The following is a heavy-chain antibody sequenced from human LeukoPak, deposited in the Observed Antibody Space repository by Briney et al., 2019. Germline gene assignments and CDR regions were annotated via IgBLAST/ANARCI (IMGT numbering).Heavy chain of an antibody. J-gene: IGHJ4*02. Sequence: SETLSLTCGVSGGSITSRDCWSWVRPPPGKGLEWIGEICLDGRIHYTPSLKSRISISIDRSKDQFSLNLISVAAADTAIYFCASQGGLRNDFWGQGTLVTVSS. CDR3: ASQGGLRNDF. CDR1: GGSITSRDC. V-gene: IGHV4-4*02. D-gene: IGHD2-15*01. CDR2: ICLDGRI.